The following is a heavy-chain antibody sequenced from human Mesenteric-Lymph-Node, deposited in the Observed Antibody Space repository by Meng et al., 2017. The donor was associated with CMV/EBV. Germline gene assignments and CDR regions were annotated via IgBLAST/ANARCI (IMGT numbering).Heavy chain of an antibody. D-gene: IGHD5-24*01. Sequence: SGYTFNSDGISWVRQAPGQGLEWMGWISGYNGKTNYAQKLQGRVTMTTDTSTSTAYMELRSLRSDDTAVYYCARDEDRDGYNLGFDYWGQGTLVTVSS. J-gene: IGHJ4*02. CDR2: ISGYNGKT. CDR3: ARDEDRDGYNLGFDY. CDR1: GYTFNSDG. V-gene: IGHV1-18*01.